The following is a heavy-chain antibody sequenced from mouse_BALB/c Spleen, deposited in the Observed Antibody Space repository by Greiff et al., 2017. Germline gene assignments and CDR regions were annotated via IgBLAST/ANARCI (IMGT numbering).Heavy chain of an antibody. CDR2: ISTYYGNT. V-gene: IGHV1-67*01. Sequence: VQLHQSGPELVRPGVSVKISCKGSGYTFTDYAMHWVKQSHAKSLEWIGVISTYYGNTNYNQKFKGKATMTVDKSSSTAYMELARLTSEDSAIYYCAMANWDEGYFDVWGAGTTVTVSS. D-gene: IGHD4-1*01. J-gene: IGHJ1*01. CDR1: GYTFTDYA. CDR3: AMANWDEGYFDV.